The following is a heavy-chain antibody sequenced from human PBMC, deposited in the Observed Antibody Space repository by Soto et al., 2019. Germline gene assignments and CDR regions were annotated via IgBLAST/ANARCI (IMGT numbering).Heavy chain of an antibody. CDR3: ARAGGTTVTGLWHFDS. CDR1: GFTFNTYS. CDR2: IWYDGTQK. V-gene: IGHV3-33*08. J-gene: IGHJ4*02. Sequence: QVQLVESGGRVVQPRRSLRLSCAASGFTFNTYSMHWVRQPPGKGLEWLAAIWYDGTQKYYADSVKGRFIISRDNSKKTLYLEMNSLRAEDTAVYYCARAGGTTVTGLWHFDSWGQGTLASVSS. D-gene: IGHD4-17*01.